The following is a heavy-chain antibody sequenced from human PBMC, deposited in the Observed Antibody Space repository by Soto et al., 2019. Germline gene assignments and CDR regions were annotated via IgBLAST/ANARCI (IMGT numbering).Heavy chain of an antibody. V-gene: IGHV4-39*01. D-gene: IGHD3-10*01. CDR3: ESSESYDQSDY. J-gene: IGHJ4*02. Sequence: SETLSLTCTVSGGSISGSSYYWGWIRQPPGKGLEWIGNIFYSGTTYYNPSLKSRVTISVDTSKNQFSLKLRSVTAADTAVYYCESSESYDQSDYWGQGTLVTVSS. CDR1: GGSISGSSYY. CDR2: IFYSGTT.